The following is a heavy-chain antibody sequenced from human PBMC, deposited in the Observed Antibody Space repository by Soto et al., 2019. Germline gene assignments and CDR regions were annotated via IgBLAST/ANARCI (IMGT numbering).Heavy chain of an antibody. V-gene: IGHV3-49*03. CDR3: TRDTLYDFWSGFDY. CDR1: GFTFGDYA. Sequence: PGGSLRLSCTASGFTFGDYAMSWFRQAPGKGLEWVGFIRSKAHGGTTEYAASVKGRFTISRDDSKSIAYLQMNSLKTEDTAVYYCTRDTLYDFWSGFDYWGQGTLVTVSS. D-gene: IGHD3-3*01. J-gene: IGHJ4*02. CDR2: IRSKAHGGTT.